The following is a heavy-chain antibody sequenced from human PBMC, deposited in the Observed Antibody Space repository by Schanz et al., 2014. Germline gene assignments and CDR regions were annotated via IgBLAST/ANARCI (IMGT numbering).Heavy chain of an antibody. Sequence: EVQLLESGGGLVQPGGSLRLSCLASGFAFSSYGMNWLRQAPGKGLEWVSVIGVDGTTTYYADSVKGRFTISRDNSKTTLYLQMNSLRPEDTAVYYCATASSPVREAGAGSSFHLWGQGTLVTVSS. J-gene: IGHJ5*02. CDR1: GFAFSSYG. CDR2: IGVDGTTT. CDR3: ATASSPVREAGAGSSFHL. D-gene: IGHD6-13*01. V-gene: IGHV3-23*01.